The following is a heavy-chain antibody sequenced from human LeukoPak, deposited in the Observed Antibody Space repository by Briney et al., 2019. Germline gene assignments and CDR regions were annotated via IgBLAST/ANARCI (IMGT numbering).Heavy chain of an antibody. Sequence: PSETLSLTCAVYGGSFSGYYWSWIRQPPGKGLEWIGEINHSGSTNYNPSLKSRVTISVDTSKNQYSLKLSSVTAADTAVYYCARGRGYSSTYLDCGGQGTLDTASS. V-gene: IGHV4-34*01. CDR3: ARGRGYSSTYLDC. D-gene: IGHD6-13*01. CDR2: INHSGST. J-gene: IGHJ4*02. CDR1: GGSFSGYY.